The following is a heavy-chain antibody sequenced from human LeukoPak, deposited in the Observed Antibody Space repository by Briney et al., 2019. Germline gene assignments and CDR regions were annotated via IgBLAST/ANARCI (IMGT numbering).Heavy chain of an antibody. J-gene: IGHJ4*02. CDR2: IYYSGST. CDR3: ARRAYGSGSFNRYHFDY. D-gene: IGHD3-10*01. Sequence: PSETLSLTCAVYGVSFSGYYWSWIRQPPGKGLEWIGYIYYSGSTNYNPSLKSRVTISVDTSSNQFSLKLNSVTAADTAVYYCARRAYGSGSFNRYHFDYWGQGTLVAVSS. CDR1: GVSFSGYY. V-gene: IGHV4-59*08.